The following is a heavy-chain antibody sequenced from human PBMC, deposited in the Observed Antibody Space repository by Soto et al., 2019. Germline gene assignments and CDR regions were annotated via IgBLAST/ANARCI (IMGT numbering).Heavy chain of an antibody. J-gene: IGHJ6*02. D-gene: IGHD3-3*01. CDR2: ISGSGGST. Sequence: LRLSCAASGFTFSSYAMSWVRQAPGKGLEWVSAISGSGGSTYYADSVKGRFTISRDNSKNTLYLQMNSLRAEDTAVYYCAKMTGITIFGVRDYYYGMDVWGQGTTVTVSS. CDR3: AKMTGITIFGVRDYYYGMDV. CDR1: GFTFSSYA. V-gene: IGHV3-23*01.